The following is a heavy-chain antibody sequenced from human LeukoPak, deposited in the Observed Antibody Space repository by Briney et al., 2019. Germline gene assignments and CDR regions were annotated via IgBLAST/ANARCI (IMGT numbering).Heavy chain of an antibody. V-gene: IGHV3-11*04. CDR3: ARGSKWFGELSLFGTMDV. D-gene: IGHD3-10*01. J-gene: IGHJ6*03. CDR1: GFTFSDYY. CDR2: ISSSGSTI. Sequence: GGSLRLSCAASGFTFSDYYMSWIRQAPGKGLEWVSYISSSGSTIYYADSVKGRFTISRDNAKNLLYLQMNSLRAEDTAVYYCARGSKWFGELSLFGTMDVWGKGTTVTISS.